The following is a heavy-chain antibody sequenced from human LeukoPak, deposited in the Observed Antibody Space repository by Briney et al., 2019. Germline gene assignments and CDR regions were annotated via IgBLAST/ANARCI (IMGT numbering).Heavy chain of an antibody. CDR3: AKRLSSSSTWYYFDY. D-gene: IGHD6-13*01. CDR2: ITSGENT. CDR1: GFTFRNYA. Sequence: GGSLRLSCAASGFTFRNYAMNWVRQAPGKGLGWVSTITSGENTYYADSVKGRFTISRDNSKNTLYLQMNSLRAEDTAVYYCAKRLSSSSTWYYFDYWGQGTLVTVSS. V-gene: IGHV3-23*01. J-gene: IGHJ4*02.